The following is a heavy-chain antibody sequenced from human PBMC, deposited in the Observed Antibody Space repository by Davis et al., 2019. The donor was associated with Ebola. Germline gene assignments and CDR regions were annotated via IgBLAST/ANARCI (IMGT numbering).Heavy chain of an antibody. CDR2: IWYDGSNK. CDR1: GFTFSSYD. D-gene: IGHD1-26*01. V-gene: IGHV3-33*01. Sequence: PGGSLRLSCAASGFTFSSYDMHWVRQAPGKGLEWVAVIWYDGSNKYYADSVKGRFTISRDNSKNTLYLQMNSLRAEDTAVYYCARDGGEWELLQNFDYWGQGTLVTVSS. J-gene: IGHJ4*02. CDR3: ARDGGEWELLQNFDY.